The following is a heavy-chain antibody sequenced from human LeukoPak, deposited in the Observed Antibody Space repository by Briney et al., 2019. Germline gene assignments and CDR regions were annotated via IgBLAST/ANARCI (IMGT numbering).Heavy chain of an antibody. V-gene: IGHV3-33*01. CDR3: ARDITIFGDAFDI. CDR2: IWYDGSNK. J-gene: IGHJ3*02. D-gene: IGHD3-3*01. Sequence: GSLRLSCAASGFTFSVFGMHWVRQAPGKGLEGVAVIWYDGSNKYYADSVKGRFSISRDNSKNTLYLQMNSLRVEDTAVYYCARDITIFGDAFDIWGQGTMVTVSS. CDR1: GFTFSVFG.